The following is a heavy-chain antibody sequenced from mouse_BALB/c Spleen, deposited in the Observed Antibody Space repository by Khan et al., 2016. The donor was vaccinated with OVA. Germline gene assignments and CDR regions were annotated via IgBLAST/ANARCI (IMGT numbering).Heavy chain of an antibody. V-gene: IGHV9-4*02. CDR3: ARRGAAYYRNGGGAVDY. CDR2: INTHSGVP. CDR1: GYTFTTAG. Sequence: QIQLVQSGPELKKPGETVRISCKASGYTFTTAGIQWVQKMPGKGLKWIGWINTHSGVPKYAEDFKGRVAFSLETYASTAYIKITNLKNEATATYFCARRGAAYYRNGGGAVDYWGQGTSVTVSS. J-gene: IGHJ4*01. D-gene: IGHD2-5*01.